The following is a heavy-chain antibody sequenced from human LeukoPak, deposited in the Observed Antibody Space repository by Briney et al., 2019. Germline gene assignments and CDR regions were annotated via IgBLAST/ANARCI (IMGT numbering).Heavy chain of an antibody. J-gene: IGHJ4*02. V-gene: IGHV3-11*01. CDR3: ARDLSSSWYSLAY. D-gene: IGHD6-13*01. Sequence: GGSLRLSCAASGFTFSDYYMSWIRQAPGKGLEWVSYISSSGSTIYYADSVKGRFTISRDNAKNSLYLQMNSLRGEDTALYYCARDLSSSWYSLAYWGQGTLVTVSS. CDR2: ISSSGSTI. CDR1: GFTFSDYY.